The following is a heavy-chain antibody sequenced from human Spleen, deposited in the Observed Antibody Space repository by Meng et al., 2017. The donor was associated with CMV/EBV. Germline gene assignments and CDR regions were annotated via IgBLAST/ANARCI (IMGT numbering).Heavy chain of an antibody. J-gene: IGHJ4*02. CDR2: IRSKTDGGTT. V-gene: IGHV3-15*01. CDR3: FTQGITLVRGGLTFFDY. CDR1: GDSINTNNW. Sequence: ETLSLTCAVSGDSINTNNWWSWVRQSPGKGLEWVGRIRSKTDGGTTDYAAPVKGRFTISRDDSKNTLYLQMNSLKIEDTAMYYCFTQGITLVRGGLTFFDYWGQGTLVTVSS. D-gene: IGHD3-10*01.